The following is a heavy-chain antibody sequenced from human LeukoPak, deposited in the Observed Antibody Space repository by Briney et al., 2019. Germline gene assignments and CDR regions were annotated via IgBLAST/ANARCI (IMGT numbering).Heavy chain of an antibody. J-gene: IGHJ6*03. CDR3: ARFPLGGTGSGFQHYYMDV. Sequence: GGSLRPSCAASGFTFSDYYMSWIRQAPGKGLEWVSYISSSGSTIYYADSVKGRFTISGDNAKNSLYLQMNSLRAEDTAVYYCARFPLGGTGSGFQHYYMDVWGKGTTVTVPS. CDR2: ISSSGSTI. D-gene: IGHD1-14*01. CDR1: GFTFSDYY. V-gene: IGHV3-11*01.